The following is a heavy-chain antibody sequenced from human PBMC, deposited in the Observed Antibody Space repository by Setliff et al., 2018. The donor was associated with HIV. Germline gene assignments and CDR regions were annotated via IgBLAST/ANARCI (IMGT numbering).Heavy chain of an antibody. Sequence: ASVKVSCKASGYTFSDYGISWVRQAPGQGLEWMGWISAHNGRLNYAQKFQGRVTMTTDRSTSTAYMELRSLRSDDTAVYYCARDVGRDGYCFDHWGQGTLVTVSS. CDR2: ISAHNGRL. V-gene: IGHV1-18*01. CDR1: GYTFSDYG. D-gene: IGHD5-12*01. J-gene: IGHJ4*02. CDR3: ARDVGRDGYCFDH.